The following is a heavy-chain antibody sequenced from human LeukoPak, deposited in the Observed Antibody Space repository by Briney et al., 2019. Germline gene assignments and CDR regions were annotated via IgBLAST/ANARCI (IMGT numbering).Heavy chain of an antibody. CDR3: ARDGDYYAWNEHSSRDY. CDR2: IYYRGTP. CDR1: GYSISRGYY. Sequence: SQTLSLTCTVSGYSISRGYYWGWVRQPPGKGLERIASIYYRGTPYHKPSLKRRLTITLDAPNNHFSLTLSSVTPAHTPVYYCARDGDYYAWNEHSSRDYGGQGILVTVSS. V-gene: IGHV4-38-2*02. J-gene: IGHJ4*02. D-gene: IGHD3-10*01.